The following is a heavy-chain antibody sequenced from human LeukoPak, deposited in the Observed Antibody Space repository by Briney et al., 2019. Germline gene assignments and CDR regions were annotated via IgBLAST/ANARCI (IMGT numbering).Heavy chain of an antibody. CDR2: IYYSGST. J-gene: IGHJ4*02. V-gene: IGHV4-59*01. CDR1: GGSISSYY. Sequence: PPETLSLTCTVSGGSISSYYWSWIRQPPGKGLEWIGYIYYSGSTNYNPSLKSRVTISVDTSKNQFSLKLSSVTAADTAVYYCARRSGRATFDYWGQGTLVTVSS. D-gene: IGHD3-10*01. CDR3: ARRSGRATFDY.